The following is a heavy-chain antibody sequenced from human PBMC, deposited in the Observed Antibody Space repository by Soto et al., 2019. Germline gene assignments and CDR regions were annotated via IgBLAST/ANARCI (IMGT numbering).Heavy chain of an antibody. Sequence: QVQLVQSGAEVKKPGSSVKVSCKASGGTFSSYSINWVRQAPGQGLEWMGKIIPIFGTANYAQKFQGRVTITADESTSTDYMELSSLRSEDTAVYYCARDGGRHSGGIDYWGQGTLVTVSS. CDR3: ARDGGRHSGGIDY. D-gene: IGHD1-26*01. CDR2: IIPIFGTA. V-gene: IGHV1-69*18. CDR1: GGTFSSYS. J-gene: IGHJ4*02.